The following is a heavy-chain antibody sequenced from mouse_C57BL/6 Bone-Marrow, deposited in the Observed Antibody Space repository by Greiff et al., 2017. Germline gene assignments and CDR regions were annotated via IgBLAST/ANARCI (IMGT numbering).Heavy chain of an antibody. Sequence: EVQLVESGGGLVKPGGSLKLSCAASGFTFSSYAMSWVRQTPEKRLEWVATISDGGSYTYYPDNVKGRFTISRDNAKNNLYLQMSHLKSEDTAMYYCASLNWDNAMDYWGQGTSVTVSS. J-gene: IGHJ4*01. V-gene: IGHV5-4*01. CDR2: ISDGGSYT. CDR1: GFTFSSYA. D-gene: IGHD4-1*01. CDR3: ASLNWDNAMDY.